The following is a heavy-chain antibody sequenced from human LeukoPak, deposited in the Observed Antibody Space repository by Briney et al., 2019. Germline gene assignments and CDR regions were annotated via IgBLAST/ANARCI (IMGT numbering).Heavy chain of an antibody. V-gene: IGHV1-2*02. CDR3: ARDSIGENGDNWFDP. D-gene: IGHD3-10*01. CDR2: INPNYGGT. Sequence: ASVKVSCKASGYTFTGYYMHWVRQAPGQGLEWMGWINPNYGGTNCAQKFQGRVTMTRDTSISTAYLELSRLRSDDTAVYYCARDSIGENGDNWFDPWGQGTLVTVST. J-gene: IGHJ5*02. CDR1: GYTFTGYY.